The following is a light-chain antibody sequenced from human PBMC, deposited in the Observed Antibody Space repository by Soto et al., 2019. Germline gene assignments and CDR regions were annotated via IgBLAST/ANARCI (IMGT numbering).Light chain of an antibody. V-gene: IGLV2-8*01. Sequence: QSALTQPPSASGSPGQSVTISCTGTSSVVGGYNYVSWYQQHPGKAPKLMIYEVSKRPSGVPDRFSGSKSGNTASLTVSGLQAEDEADYYCSSYAGSTLYVFGTGTKLTVL. CDR1: SSVVGGYNY. CDR2: EVS. J-gene: IGLJ1*01. CDR3: SSYAGSTLYV.